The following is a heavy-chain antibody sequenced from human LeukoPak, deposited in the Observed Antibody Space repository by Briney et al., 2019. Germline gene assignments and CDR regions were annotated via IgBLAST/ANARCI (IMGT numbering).Heavy chain of an antibody. CDR1: GYTFTSYG. D-gene: IGHD2-21*02. V-gene: IGHV1-18*01. Sequence: ASVKVSCKASGYTFTSYGISWVRQAPGQGLERMGWISAYNGNTNYAQKLQGRVTMTTDTSTSTAYMELRSLRSEDTAVYYCARDHGDIVVVTAIQGLSWFDPWGQGTLVTVSS. CDR2: ISAYNGNT. CDR3: ARDHGDIVVVTAIQGLSWFDP. J-gene: IGHJ5*02.